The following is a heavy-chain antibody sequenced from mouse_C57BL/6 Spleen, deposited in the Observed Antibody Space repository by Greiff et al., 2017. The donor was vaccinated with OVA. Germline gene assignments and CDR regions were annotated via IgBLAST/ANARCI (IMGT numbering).Heavy chain of an antibody. CDR2: IRSKSNNYAT. CDR3: VSLYYDYWYFDV. V-gene: IGHV10-1*01. CDR1: GFSFNTYA. D-gene: IGHD2-4*01. Sequence: EVQGVESGGGLVQPKGSLKLSCAASGFSFNTYAMNWVRQAPGKGLEWVARIRSKSNNYATYYADSVKDRFTISRDDSESMLYLQMNNLKTEDTAMYYCVSLYYDYWYFDVWGTGTTVTVSS. J-gene: IGHJ1*03.